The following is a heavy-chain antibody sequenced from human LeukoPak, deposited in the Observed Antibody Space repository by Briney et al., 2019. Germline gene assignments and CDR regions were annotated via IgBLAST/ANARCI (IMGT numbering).Heavy chain of an antibody. CDR3: ARLSVLWFGEFPNWFDP. D-gene: IGHD3-10*01. J-gene: IGHJ5*02. CDR1: GYSISSGYY. Sequence: PSETLSLTCTVSGYSISSGYYWGWIRQPPGKGLEWIGSIYYSGSTYYNPSLKSRVTISVDTSKNQFSLKLSSVTAADTAVYYCARLSVLWFGEFPNWFDPWGQGTLVTVSS. V-gene: IGHV4-38-2*02. CDR2: IYYSGST.